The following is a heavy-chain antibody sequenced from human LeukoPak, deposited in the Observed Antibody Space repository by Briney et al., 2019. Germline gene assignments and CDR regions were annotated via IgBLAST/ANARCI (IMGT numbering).Heavy chain of an antibody. CDR3: VREGRGFDY. V-gene: IGHV3-72*01. Sequence: PGGSLSLSCAVSEFTFSDHYMDWVRQAPGKGLEWVARSTDKGDSYTTEYAASVKGRFTISRDDSKNFLNLQMNSLKTEDTALYYCVREGRGFDYWGQGTQVTVSS. CDR2: STDKGDSYTT. J-gene: IGHJ4*02. D-gene: IGHD3-10*01. CDR1: EFTFSDHY.